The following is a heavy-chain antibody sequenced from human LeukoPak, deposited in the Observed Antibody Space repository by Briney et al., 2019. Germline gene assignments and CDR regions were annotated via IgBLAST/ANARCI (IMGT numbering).Heavy chain of an antibody. D-gene: IGHD1-26*01. CDR2: IRSKAGGGTT. CDR1: GFTFGGFA. J-gene: IGHJ4*02. V-gene: IGHV3-49*04. Sequence: QPGRSLRLSCTTSGFTFGGFAMSWVRQAPGKGLEWVGFIRSKAGGGTTEYAASVKGRFSISRDDSKSLVYLQMNSLGTEDTAVYFCSREAWDRLDYWGQGTLVTVSS. CDR3: SREAWDRLDY.